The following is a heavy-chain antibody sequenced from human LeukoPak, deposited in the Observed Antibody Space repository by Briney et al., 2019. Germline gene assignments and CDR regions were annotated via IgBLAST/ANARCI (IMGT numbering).Heavy chain of an antibody. CDR1: GFTFSSYA. Sequence: GGSLRLSCAASGFTFSSYAMSWVRQAPGKGLEWVTVIWYDGSNKYYADSVKGRFTISRDNSKNTLYLQMNSLRADDTAVYYCARGAYCSGGRCPGAFDIWGQGTMVTVSS. J-gene: IGHJ3*02. CDR2: IWYDGSNK. D-gene: IGHD2-15*01. V-gene: IGHV3-33*08. CDR3: ARGAYCSGGRCPGAFDI.